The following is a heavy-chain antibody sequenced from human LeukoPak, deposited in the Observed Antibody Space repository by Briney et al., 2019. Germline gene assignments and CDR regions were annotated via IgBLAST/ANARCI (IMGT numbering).Heavy chain of an antibody. Sequence: SETLSLTCTVSGVXVTSYYWSWIRQPPGKGQEWIGYISYSGSTNYNPSLKSRVTISVDTSKNQFSLKLSSVTAADTAVYYCARHPDYGGNFDSWGQGTLVTVSS. V-gene: IGHV4-59*08. J-gene: IGHJ4*02. CDR2: ISYSGST. CDR1: GVXVTSYY. D-gene: IGHD4-23*01. CDR3: ARHPDYGGNFDS.